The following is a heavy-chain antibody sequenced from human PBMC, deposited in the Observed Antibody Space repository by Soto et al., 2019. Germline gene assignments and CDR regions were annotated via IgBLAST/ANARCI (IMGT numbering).Heavy chain of an antibody. CDR1: GFNISNGW. D-gene: IGHD1-26*01. CDR2: IKSKIHGGTT. V-gene: IGHV3-15*05. CDR3: STDEWE. Sequence: ELQLVESGGGLVKPGGSLRLSCAASGFNISNGWMSWVRQAPGKGLEWVGRIKSKIHGGTTDYAAHVKGRFTISRDDSKNTLYLQMHSLQTEDTAIYYCSTDEWEWGQGTLVTVSS. J-gene: IGHJ4*02.